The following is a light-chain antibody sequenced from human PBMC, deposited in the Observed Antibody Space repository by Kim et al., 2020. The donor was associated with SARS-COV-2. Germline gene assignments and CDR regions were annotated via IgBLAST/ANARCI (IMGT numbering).Light chain of an antibody. V-gene: IGKV1-27*01. Sequence: DIQMTQSPSALSASVGDRVTITCRASQGIRNYLAWYQQKPGKVPRLLIYATSTLQSGVPSRFSGSGFGTDFTLAISSLQPEDVATYYCQKYHSAPRTFGPGTKVDIK. J-gene: IGKJ3*01. CDR2: ATS. CDR1: QGIRNY. CDR3: QKYHSAPRT.